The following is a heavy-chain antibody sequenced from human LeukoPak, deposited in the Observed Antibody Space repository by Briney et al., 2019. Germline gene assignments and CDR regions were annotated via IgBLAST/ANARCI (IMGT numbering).Heavy chain of an antibody. J-gene: IGHJ4*02. CDR3: AIDEPNYAPYDFDY. CDR2: IKSKADGETT. CDR1: RFTFSNAW. Sequence: PGGSLRLSCAASRFTFSNAWMNWVRQAPRKGLEWVGRIKSKADGETTDYAAPVKGRFTISRDDSNNMVYLQMNSLKIEDTAVYYCAIDEPNYAPYDFDYWGQGTLVTVSS. V-gene: IGHV3-15*01. D-gene: IGHD4/OR15-4a*01.